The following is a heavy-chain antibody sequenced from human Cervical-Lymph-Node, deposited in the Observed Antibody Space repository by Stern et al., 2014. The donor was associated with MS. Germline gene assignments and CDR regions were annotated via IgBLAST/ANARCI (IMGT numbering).Heavy chain of an antibody. Sequence: EVQLVESEGGLVKPGGSLRLSCSASGFTFNAYSLNLVRQAPGKGLEWVSSISSSSTNIYYADSVKGRFTISRDNAKNSLYLQMNSLRVEDTAVYYCARAWGPGITMIVAVRIDSWGQGTLVTVSS. CDR3: ARAWGPGITMIVAVRIDS. CDR1: GFTFNAYS. J-gene: IGHJ4*02. CDR2: ISSSSTNI. V-gene: IGHV3-21*01. D-gene: IGHD3-22*01.